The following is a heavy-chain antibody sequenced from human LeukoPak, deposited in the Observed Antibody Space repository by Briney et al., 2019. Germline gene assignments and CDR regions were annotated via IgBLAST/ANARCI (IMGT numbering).Heavy chain of an antibody. CDR3: KVDKNGMDV. D-gene: IGHD2-15*01. CDR2: INSDGSST. J-gene: IGHJ6*02. V-gene: IGHV3-74*01. Sequence: GGSLRLSCAASGFTFSTYWMHWVRQAPGKGLVWVSRINSDGSSTSYADSVKGRFTISRDNAKNTLYLQMNRLRAEDTAVYYCKVDKNGMDVWGQGTTVTVSS. CDR1: GFTFSTYW.